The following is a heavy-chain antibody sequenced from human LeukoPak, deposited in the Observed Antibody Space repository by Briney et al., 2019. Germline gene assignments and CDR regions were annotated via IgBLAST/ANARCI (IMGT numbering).Heavy chain of an antibody. CDR3: ARASYYDSSGYYYNAFDI. D-gene: IGHD3-22*01. J-gene: IGHJ3*02. CDR2: IYYSGST. CDR1: GGSMSSYY. V-gene: IGHV4-59*08. Sequence: SETLSLTCTVSGGSMSSYYWSWIRQPPGKGLEWIGYIYYSGSTKYNPSLKSRVTISVDTSKNHFSLKLSSVTAADTAVYYCARASYYDSSGYYYNAFDIWGQGTMVTVSS.